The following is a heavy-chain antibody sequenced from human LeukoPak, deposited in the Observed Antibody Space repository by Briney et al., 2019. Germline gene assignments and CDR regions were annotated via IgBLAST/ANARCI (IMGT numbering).Heavy chain of an antibody. CDR2: ISYDGSNK. CDR3: ARAFDY. Sequence: GGSLRLSCAASGFTFSSYAMHWVRQAPGKGLEWVAVISYDGSNKYYADSVKGRFTISRDNSKNTLYLQMNSVRAEDTAVYYCARAFDYWGQGTLVTVSS. CDR1: GFTFSSYA. J-gene: IGHJ4*02. V-gene: IGHV3-30-3*01.